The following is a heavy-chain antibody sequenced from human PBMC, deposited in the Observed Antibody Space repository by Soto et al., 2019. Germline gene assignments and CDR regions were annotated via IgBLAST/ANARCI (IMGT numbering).Heavy chain of an antibody. CDR3: VRGTTAWRGMDY. J-gene: IGHJ4*02. V-gene: IGHV3-74*01. D-gene: IGHD1-1*01. CDR1: GFTFSTYF. CDR2: TCRYGREL. Sequence: EVQLVESGGGFNQPGGALRLACAASGFTFSTYFMQWVRHTPGTGLVWVSRTCRYGRELYYADSVKGRFTISRDDAKNTLYLQMDSLRVEDTGIYYCVRGTTAWRGMDYWGQGALVTVSS.